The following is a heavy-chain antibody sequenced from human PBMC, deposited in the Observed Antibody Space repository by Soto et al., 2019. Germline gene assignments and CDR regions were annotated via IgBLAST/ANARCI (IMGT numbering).Heavy chain of an antibody. D-gene: IGHD1-26*01. J-gene: IGHJ6*03. V-gene: IGHV3-7*01. CDR2: IKQDGSEK. CDR3: ARASAPLSGYYYYLDV. CDR1: GFNISSDW. Sequence: GGSLIHSWGAAGFNISSDWMIWVRQNPGKGLEWVANIKQDGSEKYYVDSVKGRFTISRDNAKNSLYLQMNSLRAEDTAVYYCARASAPLSGYYYYLDVWGKGTTVTVSS.